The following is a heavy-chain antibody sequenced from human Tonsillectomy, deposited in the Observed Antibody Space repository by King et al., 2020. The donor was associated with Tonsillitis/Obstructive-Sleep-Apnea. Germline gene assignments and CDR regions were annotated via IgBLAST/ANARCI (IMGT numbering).Heavy chain of an antibody. CDR1: GYPLTELS. Sequence: QLVQSGAEVKKPGASVKVSCKVSGYPLTELSLHWVRQAPGKGLEWMGGFDPEDGETIYAQKFQGRVTMTEDTSTDTAYMELRSLRSEDQAVYYLSTCRSCSSNSCYKPRPVDYWGQGTLVTVSS. V-gene: IGHV1-24*01. CDR3: STCRSCSSNSCYKPRPVDY. J-gene: IGHJ4*02. CDR2: FDPEDGET. D-gene: IGHD2-2*02.